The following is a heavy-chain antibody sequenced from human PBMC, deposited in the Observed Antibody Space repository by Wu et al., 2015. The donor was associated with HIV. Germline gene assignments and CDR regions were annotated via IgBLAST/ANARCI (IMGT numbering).Heavy chain of an antibody. CDR1: GGSLTNYV. D-gene: IGHD3-22*01. CDR3: ARGSYDXDSGGYSMSGFDI. Sequence: QVQLEQSGAELKKPGSSVKVSCKVSGGSLTNYVITWVRQAPGQGLEWMGGITPIFGTPEFAQKFQGRVTITTDESTKTAFMALNSLTSEDTAIYYCARGSYDXDSGGYSMSGFDIWGQGTMVTGLF. V-gene: IGHV1-69*05. CDR2: ITPIFGTP. J-gene: IGHJ3*02.